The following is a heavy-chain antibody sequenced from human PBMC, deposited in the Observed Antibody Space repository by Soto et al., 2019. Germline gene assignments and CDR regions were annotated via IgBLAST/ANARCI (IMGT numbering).Heavy chain of an antibody. J-gene: IGHJ4*02. Sequence: PSETLSLTCTVSGGSIRSYYWSWIRQAPGKGLEWIGYIYYTGSTNYNPSLKSRVTISVDTSKNQFSLKLYSVTAAGTAMYYCARDQTRTGTFDYWGQGTLVTVSS. CDR2: IYYTGST. CDR3: ARDQTRTGTFDY. V-gene: IGHV4-59*01. D-gene: IGHD7-27*01. CDR1: GGSIRSYY.